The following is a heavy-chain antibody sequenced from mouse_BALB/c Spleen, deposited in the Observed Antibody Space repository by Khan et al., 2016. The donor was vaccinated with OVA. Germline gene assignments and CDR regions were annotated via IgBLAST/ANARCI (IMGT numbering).Heavy chain of an antibody. CDR2: IRYDGDS. CDR1: GYSITSGYF. D-gene: IGHD3-1*01. J-gene: IGHJ3*01. CDR3: ARGGSSGPAWFAY. V-gene: IGHV3-6*02. Sequence: EVQLQESGPGLVKPSQSLSLTCSVTGYSITSGYFWNWIRQFPGNNLEWLGYIRYDGDSNYNPSLKNRISINRDTSKNQFFLKLNSVPPEDTATYYCARGGSSGPAWFAYWGQGTLVTVSA.